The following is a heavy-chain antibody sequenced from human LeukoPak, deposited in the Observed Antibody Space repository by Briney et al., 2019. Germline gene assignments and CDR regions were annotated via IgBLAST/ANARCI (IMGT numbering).Heavy chain of an antibody. J-gene: IGHJ4*02. V-gene: IGHV3-48*01. Sequence: PGGSLSLSCAASGFTFSSYSMNWVCQAPAEGLEWVSSIRRSSGTIYCADSVKGRFTISRDNAKNSLYLQMNSLRAEDTAVYYCARALNLLDPVTLDYWRQGTLVTVSS. CDR3: ARALNLLDPVTLDY. D-gene: IGHD1-1*01. CDR1: GFTFSSYS. CDR2: IRRSSGTI.